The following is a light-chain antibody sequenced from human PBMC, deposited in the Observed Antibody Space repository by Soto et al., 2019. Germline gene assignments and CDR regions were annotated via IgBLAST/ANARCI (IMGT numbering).Light chain of an antibody. CDR3: SSYRSGGTFV. V-gene: IGLV2-14*01. CDR2: VVS. Sequence: QSVLTQPASVSGSPGQSIAISCTGTSSDVGGYNYVSWHQQHPGKAPKVLISVVSNRPSGVSNRFSGSKSGNTASLTISGLQAEDEADYYCSSYRSGGTFVFGSGTKLTFL. CDR1: SSDVGGYNY. J-gene: IGLJ1*01.